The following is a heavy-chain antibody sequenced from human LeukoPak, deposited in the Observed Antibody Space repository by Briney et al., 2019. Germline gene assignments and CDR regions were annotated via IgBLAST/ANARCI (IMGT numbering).Heavy chain of an antibody. CDR1: GYTFTSYG. D-gene: IGHD1-26*01. J-gene: IGHJ3*02. CDR2: ISTYNGNT. CDR3: ARVYSGSYYNAFDI. Sequence: ASVKVSCKASGYTFTSYGISWVRQAPGQGLEWMGWISTYNGNTNYAQKLQGRVTMTTDTSTSTVYMELRGLRSDDSAFYYCARVYSGSYYNAFDIWGQGTMVTVSS. V-gene: IGHV1-18*01.